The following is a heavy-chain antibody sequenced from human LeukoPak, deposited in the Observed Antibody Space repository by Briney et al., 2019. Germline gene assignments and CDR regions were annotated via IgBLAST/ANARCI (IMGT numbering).Heavy chain of an antibody. CDR1: GFTFSSYS. V-gene: IGHV3-21*01. CDR3: ARAPRGVTTYFDY. CDR2: ISTSSSYI. Sequence: GGSLRLSCAASGFTFSSYSMNWVRQAPGKGLEWVSSISTSSSYIYYADSVKGRFTISRDNAKNSLFLQMNSLRAEDTAVYYCARAPRGVTTYFDYWGQGTLVTVSS. D-gene: IGHD4-17*01. J-gene: IGHJ4*02.